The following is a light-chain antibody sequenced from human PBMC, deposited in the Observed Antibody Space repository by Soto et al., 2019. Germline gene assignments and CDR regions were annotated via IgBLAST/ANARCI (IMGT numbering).Light chain of an antibody. CDR3: HHYET. CDR2: GDS. Sequence: EIVLTQSPGTLSLSPGDRATLSCRASQSVSRSYLGWYQQKPGQAPRLLMYGDSIRAAGVPDRFSGSGSGTEFTLTISRLEHEDFTVYYCHHYETFGQGTKVDIK. J-gene: IGKJ1*01. V-gene: IGKV3-20*01. CDR1: QSVSRSY.